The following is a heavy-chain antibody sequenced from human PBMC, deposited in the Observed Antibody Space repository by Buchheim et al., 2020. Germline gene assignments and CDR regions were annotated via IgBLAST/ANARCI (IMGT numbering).Heavy chain of an antibody. J-gene: IGHJ4*02. V-gene: IGHV4-34*01. CDR1: GGSFSGYY. Sequence: QVQLQQWGAGLLKPSETLSLTCAVNGGSFSGYYWSWIRQSPGKGLEWIGDINHTGSTNSSPSLRSRVTISVDTSKNQVSLNLSSVIAADMAVYYCARRGYYHGSGSFDYWGQGTL. CDR2: INHTGST. CDR3: ARRGYYHGSGSFDY. D-gene: IGHD3-10*01.